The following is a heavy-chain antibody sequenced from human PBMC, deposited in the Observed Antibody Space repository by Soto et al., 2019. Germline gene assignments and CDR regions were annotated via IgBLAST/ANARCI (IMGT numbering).Heavy chain of an antibody. CDR1: GFTFSTYS. V-gene: IGHV3-48*02. Sequence: GGSLRLSCAASGFTFSTYSMNWVRQAPGKGLEWVSYISSGSSTIYYADSVKGRFTISRDNAKNSLYLQMNSLRDEDTAVYYCARDFWSYDSGGYRTPGPFDIWGQGTMVTVSS. J-gene: IGHJ3*02. D-gene: IGHD3-22*01. CDR2: ISSGSSTI. CDR3: ARDFWSYDSGGYRTPGPFDI.